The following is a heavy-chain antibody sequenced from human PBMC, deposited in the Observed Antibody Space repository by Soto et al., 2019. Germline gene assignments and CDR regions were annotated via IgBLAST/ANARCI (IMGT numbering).Heavy chain of an antibody. CDR1: GGSISSYY. V-gene: IGHV4-59*08. J-gene: IGHJ6*02. Sequence: SETLSLTCTVSGGSISSYYWSWIRQPPGKGLEWIGYIYYSGSTNYNPSLKSRVTISVDTSKNQFSLKLSSVIAADSAVYYCAINADFWGQGTKVTVSS. CDR3: AINADF. CDR2: IYYSGST.